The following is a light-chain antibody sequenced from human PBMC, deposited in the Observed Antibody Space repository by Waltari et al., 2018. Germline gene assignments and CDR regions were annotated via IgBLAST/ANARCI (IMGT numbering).Light chain of an antibody. CDR3: QQYYSTLVT. V-gene: IGKV4-1*01. CDR1: QYLLDFSNNKNH. CDR2: WAS. J-gene: IGKJ2*01. Sequence: DIVMTQSPDSLAVSLGERATINCKSSQYLLDFSNNKNHLAWFQQKPGQSPKLLIYWASTRESGVPDRFSGSGSGSDFTLTISNLQAEDVAVYYCQQYYSTLVTFGQGTKVQIK.